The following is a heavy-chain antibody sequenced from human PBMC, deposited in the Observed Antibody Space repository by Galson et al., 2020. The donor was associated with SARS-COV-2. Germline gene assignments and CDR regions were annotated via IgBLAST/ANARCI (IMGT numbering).Heavy chain of an antibody. Sequence: ASVKVSCKASGYTFTSYGISWVRQAPGQGLEWMGWISAYNGNTNYAQKLQGRVTMTTDTSTSTAYMELRSLRSDDTAVYYCAREYGITIFGVVDYYGMDVWGQGTTVTVSS. CDR1: GYTFTSYG. D-gene: IGHD3-3*01. J-gene: IGHJ6*02. CDR3: AREYGITIFGVVDYYGMDV. CDR2: ISAYNGNT. V-gene: IGHV1-18*01.